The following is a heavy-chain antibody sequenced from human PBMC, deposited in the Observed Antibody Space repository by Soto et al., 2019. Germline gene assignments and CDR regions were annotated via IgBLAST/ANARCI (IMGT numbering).Heavy chain of an antibody. Sequence: SVKVSCKASGGTFSSYAISWVRQAPGQGLEWMGGIIPIFGTANYAQKFQGRVTITADESTSTAYMELSSLRSEDTAVYYCARECREVGELPSAFDIWGQGTMVTVSS. D-gene: IGHD3-10*01. V-gene: IGHV1-69*13. CDR2: IIPIFGTA. CDR3: ARECREVGELPSAFDI. CDR1: GGTFSSYA. J-gene: IGHJ3*02.